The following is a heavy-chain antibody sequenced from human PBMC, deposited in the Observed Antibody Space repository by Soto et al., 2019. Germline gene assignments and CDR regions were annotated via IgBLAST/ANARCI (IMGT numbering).Heavy chain of an antibody. J-gene: IGHJ6*03. D-gene: IGHD4-4*01. CDR2: INPSGGST. V-gene: IGHV1-46*03. CDR1: GYTFTSYY. CDR3: ASAFPTVTTPHYYYYYMYV. Sequence: QVQLVQSGAEVKKPGASVKVSCKASGYTFTSYYMHWVRQAPGQGLEWMGIINPSGGSTSYAQKFQGRVTMTRDTSTSTVYMELSSLRSEDTAVDYCASAFPTVTTPHYYYYYMYVWGKGTTVTVCS.